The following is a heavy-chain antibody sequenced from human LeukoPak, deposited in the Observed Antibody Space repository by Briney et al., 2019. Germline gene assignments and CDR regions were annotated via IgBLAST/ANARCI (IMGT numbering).Heavy chain of an antibody. CDR3: ARDRATVTTSDGLDI. D-gene: IGHD4-17*01. V-gene: IGHV3-48*02. Sequence: GGSLRLSCTASGFTFSTYSMNWVRQAPGRGLEWVSYISGSSSSSDGGAIQYADSVKGRFTISRDNAKNSLYLQMNSLRDEDTAVYYCARDRATVTTSDGLDIWGQGTMVTVSS. CDR2: ISGSSSSSDGGAI. CDR1: GFTFSTYS. J-gene: IGHJ3*02.